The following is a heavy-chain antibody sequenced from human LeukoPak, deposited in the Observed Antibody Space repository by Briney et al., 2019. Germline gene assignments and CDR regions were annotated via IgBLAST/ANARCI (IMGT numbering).Heavy chain of an antibody. D-gene: IGHD3-22*01. J-gene: IGHJ5*02. CDR1: GYTLTELS. V-gene: IGHV1-24*01. CDR2: FDPEDGET. CDR3: ATESHYYDSSGPTPSWFDP. Sequence: ASVKVSCKVSGYTLTELSMHWVRQAPGKGLEWMGDFDPEDGETIYAQKFQGRVTMTEDTSTDTAYMELSSLRSEDTAVYYCATESHYYDSSGPTPSWFDPWGQGTLVTVSS.